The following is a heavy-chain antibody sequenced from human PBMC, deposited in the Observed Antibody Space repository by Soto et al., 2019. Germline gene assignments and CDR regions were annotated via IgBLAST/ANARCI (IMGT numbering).Heavy chain of an antibody. Sequence: EVQLVESGGGLVQPGGSLRLSCTASGFTFSDYSMDWVRQTPGKGLEWLSYISESSDTIYYADSVKGRFTISRDNAKNSPFLQMSSLRGEDTAVYYCARDKMGELSIADYWGQGTPVTVSS. D-gene: IGHD3-16*02. CDR3: ARDKMGELSIADY. J-gene: IGHJ4*02. V-gene: IGHV3-48*01. CDR2: ISESSDTI. CDR1: GFTFSDYS.